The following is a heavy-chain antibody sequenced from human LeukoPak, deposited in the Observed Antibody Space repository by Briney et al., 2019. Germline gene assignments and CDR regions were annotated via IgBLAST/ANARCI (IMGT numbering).Heavy chain of an antibody. D-gene: IGHD3-9*01. CDR2: ISWNSGSI. CDR3: AKAPGGLTGYGMDV. V-gene: IGHV3-9*01. CDR1: GFTFDDYA. J-gene: IGHJ6*02. Sequence: GGSLRLSCAASGFTFDDYAMHWVRQAPGKGLEWVSGISWNSGSIGYADSVKGRFTISRDNAKNSLYLQMNSLRAEDTALYYCAKAPGGLTGYGMDVWGQGTTVTVSS.